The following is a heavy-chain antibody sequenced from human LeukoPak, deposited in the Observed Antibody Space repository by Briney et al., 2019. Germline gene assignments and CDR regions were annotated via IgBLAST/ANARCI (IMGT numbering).Heavy chain of an antibody. D-gene: IGHD2-2*01. Sequence: ASVKVSCKASGYTFTGYYMHWVRQAPGQGLEWMGWINPNSGGTNYAQKFQGRVTMTRDTSISTAYMELSRLRSDDTAVYYCARDRSEYQLLSYYFDYWGQGTLVTVSS. CDR3: ARDRSEYQLLSYYFDY. J-gene: IGHJ4*02. V-gene: IGHV1-2*02. CDR1: GYTFTGYY. CDR2: INPNSGGT.